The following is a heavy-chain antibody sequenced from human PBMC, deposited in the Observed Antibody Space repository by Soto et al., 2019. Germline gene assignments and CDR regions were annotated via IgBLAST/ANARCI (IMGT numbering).Heavy chain of an antibody. CDR1: GFTFSSYG. Sequence: GGSLRLSCAASGFTFSSYGMHWVRQAPGKGLEWVAVISYDGSNKYYADSVKGRFTISRDNSKNTLYLQMNSLRAEDTAVYYCAKDRGTSPYYYFYMDVWGKGTTVTVSS. V-gene: IGHV3-30*18. CDR2: ISYDGSNK. J-gene: IGHJ6*03. CDR3: AKDRGTSPYYYFYMDV. D-gene: IGHD2-2*01.